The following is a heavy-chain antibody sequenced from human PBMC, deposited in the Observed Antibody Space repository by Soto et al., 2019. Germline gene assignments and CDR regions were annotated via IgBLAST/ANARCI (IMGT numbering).Heavy chain of an antibody. V-gene: IGHV3-33*01. CDR3: TTELNDMQAFDI. J-gene: IGHJ3*02. CDR2: TWNDGSHK. D-gene: IGHD1-1*01. Sequence: QVQLVESGGGVVQPGRSLRLSCVASGFTFSTYGMHWVRQAPGKGLEWVAMTWNDGSHKYYADPLKDRFTISRDNFKNTLYLQINSLRDEDSAVYYCTTELNDMQAFDIWGQGTMVTVSS. CDR1: GFTFSTYG.